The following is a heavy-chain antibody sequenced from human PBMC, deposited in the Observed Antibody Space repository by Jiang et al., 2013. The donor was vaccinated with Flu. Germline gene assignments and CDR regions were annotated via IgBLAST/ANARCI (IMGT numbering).Heavy chain of an antibody. V-gene: IGHV4-59*01. CDR3: ARDHRGSSSRLDWFDP. D-gene: IGHD6-13*01. CDR2: IYYSGST. J-gene: IGHJ5*02. CDR1: GGSISSYY. Sequence: GLVKPSETLPLTCTVSGGSISSYYWSWIRQPPGKGLEWIGYIYYSGSTNYNPSLKSRVTISVDTSKNQFSLKLSSVTAADTAVYYCARDHRGSSSRLDWFDPWGQGTLVTVSS.